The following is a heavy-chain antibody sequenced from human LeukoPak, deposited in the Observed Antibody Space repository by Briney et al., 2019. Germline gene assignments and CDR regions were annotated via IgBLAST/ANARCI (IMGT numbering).Heavy chain of an antibody. CDR2: MSSGSTYI. J-gene: IGHJ6*03. CDR3: ARDGGITMVRGVITLDYYYYYMDV. CDR1: GFTFSSYS. D-gene: IGHD3-10*01. Sequence: PGGSLRLSCAASGFTFSSYSMNWVRQAPGKGLEWVSSMSSGSTYIYYADSVKGRFTISRDNAKNSLYLQMNSLRAEDTAVYYCARDGGITMVRGVITLDYYYYYMDVWGKGTTVTVSS. V-gene: IGHV3-21*01.